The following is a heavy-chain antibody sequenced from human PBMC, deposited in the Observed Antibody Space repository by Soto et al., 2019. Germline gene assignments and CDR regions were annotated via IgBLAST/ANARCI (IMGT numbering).Heavy chain of an antibody. J-gene: IGHJ4*02. CDR1: GFTFPNYV. V-gene: IGHV3-23*01. CDR3: ASAGEHGDFLYYFGH. Sequence: EVELWDSGGSLVQPGGSLILSCAASGFTFPNYVMNWVRQAPGKGLEWVSSISTNSGDTYYTDSVKGRFTISRDNSKDTVFLHMYSLRADDTAVYFCASAGEHGDFLYYFGHWGRGTLVTVSS. D-gene: IGHD4-17*01. CDR2: ISTNSGDT.